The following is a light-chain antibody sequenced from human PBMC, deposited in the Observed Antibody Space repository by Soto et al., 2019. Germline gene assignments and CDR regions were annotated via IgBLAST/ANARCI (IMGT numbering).Light chain of an antibody. CDR3: SSYTSSSPHVV. V-gene: IGLV2-14*01. J-gene: IGLJ2*01. CDR1: SSDVGGYNY. Sequence: QSVLTQPASVSGSPGQSITIYCTGISSDVGGYNYVSWYQHYPGKAPKLMIYEVNNRPSGVSNRFSGSKSGNTASLTISGLQAEDEADYYCSSYTSSSPHVVFGGGTKVTVL. CDR2: EVN.